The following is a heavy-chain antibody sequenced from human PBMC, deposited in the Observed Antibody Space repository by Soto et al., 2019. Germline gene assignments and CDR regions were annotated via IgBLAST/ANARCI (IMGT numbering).Heavy chain of an antibody. CDR3: ARDTTRAMVRIYYGMDV. D-gene: IGHD3-10*01. CDR1: GFIFSTYG. V-gene: IGHV3-33*01. CDR2: IWYDGSNK. J-gene: IGHJ6*02. Sequence: QVQLVESGGGVVQPGRSLRLSCAASGFIFSTYGMHWVRQAPGKGLEWVAVIWYDGSNKYYADSVKGRFTISRDNSKNTLDLQMNSRRAEDTAVYYCARDTTRAMVRIYYGMDVWGQGTPVTVSS.